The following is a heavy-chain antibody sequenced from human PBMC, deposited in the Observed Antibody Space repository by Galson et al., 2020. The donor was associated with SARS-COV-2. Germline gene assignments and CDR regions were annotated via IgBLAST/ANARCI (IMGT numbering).Heavy chain of an antibody. J-gene: IGHJ4*02. CDR2: ITSSSSFF. CDR1: GFTFNTYM. D-gene: IGHD5-18*01. CDR3: ARVGYSDGSGREYYFDN. V-gene: IGHV3-21*01. Sequence: AGGSLRLSCAASGFTFNTYMMHWVRQAPGKGLEWVSSITSSSSFFYYADSVKGRFTISRDNAKNSLYLQMNSLRAEDTAMYYCARVGYSDGSGREYYFDNWGQGTLVTVSS.